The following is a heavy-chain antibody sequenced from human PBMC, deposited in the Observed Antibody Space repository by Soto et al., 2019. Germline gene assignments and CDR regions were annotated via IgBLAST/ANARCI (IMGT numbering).Heavy chain of an antibody. Sequence: QLQLQESGPGLVKPSETLSLTCTVSGGSISSSSYYWGWIRQPPGKGLEWIGSIYYSGSTYYNPSVKRRVTISVDTSKDQFSLKLSSVTAADTAVYYCARRAGIAAAGTKRRAFDIWGQGTMVTVSS. CDR1: GGSISSSSYY. J-gene: IGHJ3*02. CDR2: IYYSGST. V-gene: IGHV4-39*01. D-gene: IGHD6-13*01. CDR3: ARRAGIAAAGTKRRAFDI.